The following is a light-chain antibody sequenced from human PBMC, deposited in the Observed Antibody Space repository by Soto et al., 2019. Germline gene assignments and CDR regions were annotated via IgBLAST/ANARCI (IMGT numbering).Light chain of an antibody. CDR1: QTVSSNY. V-gene: IGKV3-20*01. CDR2: GAS. J-gene: IGKJ5*01. Sequence: EIILTQSPDTLSLSPGERATLSCRASQTVSSNYLAWCQQRPGQAPRLLIYGASTRAAGIPDRFSGSGSGTEFTLTISSLQPDDSATYYCQEYNSDSITFGQGTRLEI. CDR3: QEYNSDSIT.